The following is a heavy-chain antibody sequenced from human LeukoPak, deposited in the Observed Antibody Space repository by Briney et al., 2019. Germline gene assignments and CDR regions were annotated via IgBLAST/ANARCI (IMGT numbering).Heavy chain of an antibody. CDR2: ISSSSSYI. CDR3: ASLLGVPAASSDY. V-gene: IGHV3-21*01. D-gene: IGHD2-2*01. J-gene: IGHJ4*02. Sequence: GGSLRLXCAASGFTFSSYSMNWVRQAPGKGLEWVSSISSSSSYIYYADSVKGRFTISRDNAKNSLYLQMNSLRAEDTAVYYCASLLGVPAASSDYWGQGTLVTVSS. CDR1: GFTFSSYS.